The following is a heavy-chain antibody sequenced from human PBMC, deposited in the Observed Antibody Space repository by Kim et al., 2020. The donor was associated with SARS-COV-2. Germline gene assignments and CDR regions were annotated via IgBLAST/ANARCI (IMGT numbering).Heavy chain of an antibody. Sequence: SETLSLTCSVSGGSITSVGHYWSWLRQLPGKGLEWIAYIYYSGSTYFHPSLKSRLSISRDTSNNRFPLTLTSVTAADTALYYSARSAGRYF. CDR3: ARSAGRYF. J-gene: IGHJ4*03. CDR2: IYYSGST. CDR1: GGSITSVGHY. V-gene: IGHV4-31*03.